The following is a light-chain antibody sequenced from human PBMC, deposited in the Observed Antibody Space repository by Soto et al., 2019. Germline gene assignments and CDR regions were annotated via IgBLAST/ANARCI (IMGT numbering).Light chain of an antibody. V-gene: IGLV4-69*01. Sequence: QLVLTQSPSASASLGASVKLTCTLSSGHSSYAIAWHQQQPEKGPRYLMKLNSDGSHSKGDGIPDRFSGSSSGAGRYLTISSLQSEDEADYYCQTWGTGVVFGGGTKLTVL. CDR1: SGHSSYA. CDR2: LNSDGSH. CDR3: QTWGTGVV. J-gene: IGLJ2*01.